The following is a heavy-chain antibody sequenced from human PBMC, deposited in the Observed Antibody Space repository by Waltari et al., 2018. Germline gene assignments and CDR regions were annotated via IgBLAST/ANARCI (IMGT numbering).Heavy chain of an antibody. J-gene: IGHJ4*02. V-gene: IGHV3-23*04. CDR1: GFTFSSHA. CDR2: LSASGSRT. D-gene: IGHD1-26*01. CDR3: AMSLTVLVRADH. Sequence: EVRLVESGGGLVKPGGSLRLYCAASGFTFSSHAMNWFRQAPGKGLEWVAGLSASGSRTFYAASVKGRFTISRDNSNNTLYAQMTSLTPEDTATYYCAMSLTVLVRADHWGQGTLVAVSS.